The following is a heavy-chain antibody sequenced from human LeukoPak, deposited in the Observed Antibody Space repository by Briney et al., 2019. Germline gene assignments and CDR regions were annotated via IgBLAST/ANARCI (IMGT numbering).Heavy chain of an antibody. CDR3: ASTERYSNYYYGMDV. J-gene: IGHJ6*02. V-gene: IGHV4-39*01. D-gene: IGHD1-26*01. CDR2: IYYSGSP. CDR1: GGSISSSSYY. Sequence: SETLSLTCTVSGGSISSSSYYWGWIRQPPGKGLEWIGSIYYSGSPYYNPSLKSRVAISVDTSKNQFSPKLSSVTAADTAVYYCASTERYSNYYYGMDVWGQGTTVTVSS.